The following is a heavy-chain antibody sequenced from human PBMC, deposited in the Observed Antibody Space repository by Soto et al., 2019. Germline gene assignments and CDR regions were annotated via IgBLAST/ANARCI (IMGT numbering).Heavy chain of an antibody. Sequence: ASVKVSCKVSGYTLTEVSMHWARQAPGKGLEWMGGFDPEDGETIYAQKFQGRVTMTEDTSTDTAYMELSSLRSEDTAVYYCATLGYYXILTGYWVTPGKYYFDYWGQGTLVTVSS. CDR1: GYTLTEVS. V-gene: IGHV1-24*01. CDR2: FDPEDGET. D-gene: IGHD3-9*01. J-gene: IGHJ4*02. CDR3: ATLGYYXILTGYWVTPGKYYFDY.